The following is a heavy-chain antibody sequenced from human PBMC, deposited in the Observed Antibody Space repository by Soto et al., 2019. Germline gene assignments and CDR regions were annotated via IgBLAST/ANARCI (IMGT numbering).Heavy chain of an antibody. D-gene: IGHD2-8*01. Sequence: SETLSLTCSVSGDSITTNGYYWGWIRQPPGKGLQWIGNVYWTGSTFSHPSLTSRVFISVDTSKNEFSLRLTCVTAADTAVYYCARPHYTYGLLIDYWGPGPLVTV. J-gene: IGHJ4*02. CDR1: GDSITTNGYY. V-gene: IGHV4-39*01. CDR2: VYWTGST. CDR3: ARPHYTYGLLIDY.